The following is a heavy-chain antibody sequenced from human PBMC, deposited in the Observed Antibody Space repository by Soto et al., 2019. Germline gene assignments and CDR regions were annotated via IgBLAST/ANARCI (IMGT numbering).Heavy chain of an antibody. D-gene: IGHD2-15*01. CDR2: IYCSGST. CDR3: ARVAAAVLEN. V-gene: IGHV4-59*08. CDR1: GGSISSYY. Sequence: SETLSLTCTVSGGSISSYYWSWIRQPPGKGLEWIGYIYCSGSTNYNPSLKSRVTISVDTSKNQFSLKLSSVTAADTAVYYCARVAAAVLENWGQGTLVTVSS. J-gene: IGHJ4*02.